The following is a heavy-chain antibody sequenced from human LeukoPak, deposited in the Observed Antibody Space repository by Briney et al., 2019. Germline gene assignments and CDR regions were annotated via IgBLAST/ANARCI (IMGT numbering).Heavy chain of an antibody. Sequence: SETLSLTCTVSGGSISSGSYYWSWIRQPAGKGLEWIGRMYTSGSTNYNPSLNSRVTISLDTSKNQFSLKLSSVTAADTAVYYCARQYYGYNDYWGQGTLVTVSS. CDR1: GGSISSGSYY. CDR2: MYTSGST. J-gene: IGHJ4*02. CDR3: ARQYYGYNDY. D-gene: IGHD5-24*01. V-gene: IGHV4-61*02.